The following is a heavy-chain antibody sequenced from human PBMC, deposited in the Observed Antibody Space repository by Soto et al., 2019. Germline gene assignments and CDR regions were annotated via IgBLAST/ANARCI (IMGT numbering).Heavy chain of an antibody. CDR2: IWYDGSNK. Sequence: QVQLVESGGGVVQPGRSLRLSCAASGFTFSSYGMHWVRQAPGKGLEWVAVIWYDGSNKYYADSVKGRFTISRDNSKNTLYLEMNSLRAEDTAVYYCARGPRGCYCMDVWGQGTTVTVSS. V-gene: IGHV3-33*01. CDR3: ARGPRGCYCMDV. D-gene: IGHD2-15*01. CDR1: GFTFSSYG. J-gene: IGHJ6*02.